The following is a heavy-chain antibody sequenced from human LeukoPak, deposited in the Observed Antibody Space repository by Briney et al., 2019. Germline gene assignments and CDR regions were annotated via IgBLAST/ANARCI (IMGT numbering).Heavy chain of an antibody. CDR2: IYYSGST. CDR1: GGSISSGGYY. CDR3: ARDTKDYGGGLGMDV. D-gene: IGHD4-23*01. V-gene: IGHV4-31*03. J-gene: IGHJ6*02. Sequence: SETLSLTCTVSGGSISSGGYYWSWIRQHPGKGLEWIGYIYYSGSTYYNPSLKSRVTISVDTSKNQFSLKLSSVTAADTAVYYCARDTKDYGGGLGMDVWGQGTTVTVSS.